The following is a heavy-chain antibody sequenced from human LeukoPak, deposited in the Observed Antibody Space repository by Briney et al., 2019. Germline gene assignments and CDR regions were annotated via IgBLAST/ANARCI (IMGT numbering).Heavy chain of an antibody. J-gene: IGHJ5*02. D-gene: IGHD2-15*01. CDR3: ARGPGGGVVVVADNWFDP. CDR1: GGSISSNTYY. Sequence: SEALSLTCTVSGGSISSNTYYWGWIRQPPGKGLEWIGSIYYSGSTYYNPSLKSRVTISVDTSKNQFSLKLSSVTAADTAVYYWARGPGGGVVVVADNWFDPWGQGTLVTVSS. CDR2: IYYSGST. V-gene: IGHV4-39*07.